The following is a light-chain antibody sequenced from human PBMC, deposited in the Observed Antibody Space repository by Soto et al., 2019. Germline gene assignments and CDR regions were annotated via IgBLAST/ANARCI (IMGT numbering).Light chain of an antibody. CDR2: DAT. CDR1: TGAVTSGHY. V-gene: IGLV7-46*01. Sequence: QTVVTQEPSLTVSPGGTVTLTCGSSTGAVTSGHYPHWIQQKPGQAPRTLIYDATNKQSWTPARFSASLLGGKAALTLSGAQPEDEGDYYCSLSYDGARIFGGGNKLTVL. CDR3: SLSYDGARI. J-gene: IGLJ2*01.